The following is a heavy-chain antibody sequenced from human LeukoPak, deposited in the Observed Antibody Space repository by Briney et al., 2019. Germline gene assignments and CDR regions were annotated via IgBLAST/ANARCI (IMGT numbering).Heavy chain of an antibody. CDR3: ARKSVASDY. CDR2: ISNSSSTI. D-gene: IGHD6-6*01. CDR1: GFTFSSYS. J-gene: IGHJ4*02. Sequence: GGSLRLSCAASGFTFSSYSMNWVRQAPGKGLEWVSYISNSSSTIYYADSVKGRFTISRDNAKNSLYLQMNSLRAEDTAVYYCARKSVASDYWGQGTLVTVSS. V-gene: IGHV3-48*01.